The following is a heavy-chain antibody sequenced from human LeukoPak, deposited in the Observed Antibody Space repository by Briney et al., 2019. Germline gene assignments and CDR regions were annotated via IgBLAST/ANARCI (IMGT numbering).Heavy chain of an antibody. CDR2: IHNSGNT. CDR1: GGSISSYY. J-gene: IGHJ5*01. D-gene: IGHD1-1*01. Sequence: SETLSLTCTVSGGSISSYYWSWIRQPPGKGLEWIGHIHNSGNTNYNPSLKSRVTLSVDTSKNQFSLKLSSVTAADKAVYYCAREGTTGRNLNWFDSWGQGTLVTVSS. CDR3: AREGTTGRNLNWFDS. V-gene: IGHV4-59*01.